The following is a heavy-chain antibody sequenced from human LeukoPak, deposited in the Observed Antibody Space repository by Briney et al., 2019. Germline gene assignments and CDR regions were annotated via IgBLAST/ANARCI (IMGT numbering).Heavy chain of an antibody. D-gene: IGHD2/OR15-2a*01. V-gene: IGHV3-15*01. CDR3: TTVIRAGYYYYMDV. CDR2: IKSKTDGGTT. J-gene: IGHJ6*03. CDR1: GFTFSNAW. Sequence: GGSLRLSCAASGFTFSNAWMSWVRQAPGKGLEWVGRIKSKTDGGTTDYAAPVKGRFTISRDDSKNTLYLQMNSLKTEDTAVYYCTTVIRAGYYYYMDVWGKGTTVTISS.